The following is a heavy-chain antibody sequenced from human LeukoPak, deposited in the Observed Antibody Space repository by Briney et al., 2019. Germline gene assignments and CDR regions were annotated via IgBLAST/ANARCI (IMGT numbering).Heavy chain of an antibody. CDR3: ARHYYDSSGYLDAFDI. Sequence: PSETLSLTCTVSGGSISSSSYYWGWIRQPPGKGLEWIGSIYYSGSTYYNPSLKSRVTISVDTSKNQFSLKLSSVTAADTAVYYCARHYYDSSGYLDAFDIWGQGTVVTVPS. J-gene: IGHJ3*02. CDR1: GGSISSSSYY. V-gene: IGHV4-39*01. CDR2: IYYSGST. D-gene: IGHD3-22*01.